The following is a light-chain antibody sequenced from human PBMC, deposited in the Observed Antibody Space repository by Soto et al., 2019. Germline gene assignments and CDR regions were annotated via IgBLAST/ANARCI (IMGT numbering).Light chain of an antibody. CDR2: GAS. CDR3: LLYFSPDRYT. CDR1: QSVTSSH. J-gene: IGKJ2*01. Sequence: EIVLTQTPGTLSLSPGERATLSCRASQSVTSSHLACYQQKPGQAPRLLIYGASTRATGIPDRFSGSGSDTDFSLTIRTLDPEDFAMYYCLLYFSPDRYTFGPGTKVQIK. V-gene: IGKV3-20*01.